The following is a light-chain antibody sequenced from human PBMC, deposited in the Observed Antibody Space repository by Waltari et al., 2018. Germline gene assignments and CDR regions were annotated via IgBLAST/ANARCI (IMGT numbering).Light chain of an antibody. CDR3: QSYDNRLSGFFV. CDR1: SSNIGAPYD. V-gene: IGLV1-40*01. Sequence: QSVLTQPPSVSGAPGQRVTISCTGSSSNIGAPYDVHWYQQLPGTAPKLLIYGNTNRPSGVSDRFSGSKSGTSASLAITGLQPDDEADYYCQSYDNRLSGFFVFGPGTKVTVL. J-gene: IGLJ1*01. CDR2: GNT.